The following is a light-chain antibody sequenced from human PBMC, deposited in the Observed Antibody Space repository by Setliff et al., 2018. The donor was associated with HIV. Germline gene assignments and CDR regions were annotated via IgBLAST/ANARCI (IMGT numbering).Light chain of an antibody. CDR1: SSDVGGYNY. Sequence: QSALTQPASVSGSPGQSITISCTGTSSDVGGYNYVSWYQQHPGKAPKLMIYDVSTRPSGVSNRFSGSKSGNTASLTISGLQAEDEADYYCCSYTSSGTLVFGTGTKVTVL. J-gene: IGLJ1*01. CDR2: DVS. V-gene: IGLV2-14*01. CDR3: CSYTSSGTLV.